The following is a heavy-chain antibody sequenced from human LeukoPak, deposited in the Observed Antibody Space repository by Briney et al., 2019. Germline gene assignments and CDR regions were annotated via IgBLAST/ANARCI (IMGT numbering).Heavy chain of an antibody. Sequence: RSLRLSCAASGFTFSSYAMSWVRQAPGKGLEWVSSISNSGGRTFYTDSVKGRFTISRDNSKITLYLQMNSLRAEDTAVYYCAKSYNGYESKPDYWGQGTLVTVSS. CDR3: AKSYNGYESKPDY. V-gene: IGHV3-23*01. D-gene: IGHD5-12*01. CDR2: ISNSGGRT. CDR1: GFTFSSYA. J-gene: IGHJ4*02.